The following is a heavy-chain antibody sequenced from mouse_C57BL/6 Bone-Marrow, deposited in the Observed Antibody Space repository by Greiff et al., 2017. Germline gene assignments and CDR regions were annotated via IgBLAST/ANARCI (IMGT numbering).Heavy chain of an antibody. V-gene: IGHV1-80*01. CDR3: AGVDGSSYDYFDY. CDR1: GYAFSSYW. J-gene: IGHJ2*01. CDR2: IYPGDGDT. Sequence: QVQLQQSGAELVKPGASVKISCKASGYAFSSYWMNWVKQRPGKGLEWIGQIYPGDGDTNYNGKFKGKATLTADKSSSTAYMQLSSLTSEDSAVYCCAGVDGSSYDYFDYWGQGTTLTVSS. D-gene: IGHD1-1*01.